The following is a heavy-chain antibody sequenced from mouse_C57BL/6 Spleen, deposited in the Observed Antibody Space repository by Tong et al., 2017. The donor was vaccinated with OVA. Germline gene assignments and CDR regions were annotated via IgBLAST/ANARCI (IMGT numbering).Heavy chain of an antibody. J-gene: IGHJ3*01. V-gene: IGHV1-82*01. CDR2: IYPGDGDT. CDR1: GYTFTSYD. Sequence: VQLQESGAELVKPGASVKLSCKASGYTFTSYDINWVKQRPGQGLEWIGWIYPGDGDTNYNGKFKGKATLTADKSSSTAYIQLSSLTSEDSAVYFCARGAYYSNYPFAYWGQGTLVTVSA. CDR3: ARGAYYSNYPFAY. D-gene: IGHD2-5*01.